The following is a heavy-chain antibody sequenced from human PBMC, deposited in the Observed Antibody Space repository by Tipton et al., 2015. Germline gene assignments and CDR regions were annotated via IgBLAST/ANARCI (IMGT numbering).Heavy chain of an antibody. J-gene: IGHJ4*02. D-gene: IGHD3-9*01. V-gene: IGHV3-33*01. CDR1: GFTFSSHG. CDR3: AREGPHYDILTGYYHPHVEIDY. Sequence: SLRLSCAASGFTFSSHGIHWVRQAPGKGLEWVALIWYDGTKVYYADSVKGRFTISRDNSKNTVYLQMNSLRAEDTAVYYCAREGPHYDILTGYYHPHVEIDYWGQGTLVTVSS. CDR2: IWYDGTKV.